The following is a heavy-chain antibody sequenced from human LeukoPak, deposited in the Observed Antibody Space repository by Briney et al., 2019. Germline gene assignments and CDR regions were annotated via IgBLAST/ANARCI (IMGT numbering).Heavy chain of an antibody. CDR1: GFTFSSYD. Sequence: PGGSLRLSCAASGFTFSSYDMTWVRQAPGKGLEWVGRIKSKTAGGTIDYAAPVEGRFTISRDDSKNTLYLQMNSLKSEDTAVYYCATMMTPYSTIDYWGQGTLVTVSS. CDR3: ATMMTPYSTIDY. CDR2: IKSKTAGGTI. V-gene: IGHV3-15*01. J-gene: IGHJ4*02. D-gene: IGHD6-13*01.